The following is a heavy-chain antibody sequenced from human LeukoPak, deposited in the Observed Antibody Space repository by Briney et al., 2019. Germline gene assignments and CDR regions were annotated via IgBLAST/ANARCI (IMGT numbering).Heavy chain of an antibody. V-gene: IGHV3-9*01. CDR1: GFTFDDYA. Sequence: GGSLRLSCAASGFTFDDYAMHWVRQAPGKGLEWVSGISWNSGSIGYADSVKGRFTISRDNAKNSLYLQMNSLRAEDTALYYCAKGPEIPLNYCSGGSCTFDYWGQGTLVTVSS. CDR2: ISWNSGSI. CDR3: AKGPEIPLNYCSGGSCTFDY. D-gene: IGHD2-15*01. J-gene: IGHJ4*02.